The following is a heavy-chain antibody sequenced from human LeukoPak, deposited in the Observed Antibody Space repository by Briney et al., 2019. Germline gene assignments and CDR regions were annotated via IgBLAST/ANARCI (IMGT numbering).Heavy chain of an antibody. J-gene: IGHJ6*03. V-gene: IGHV1-8*03. D-gene: IGHD2-15*01. CDR2: MNPNSGNT. CDR1: GYTFTSYD. Sequence: ASVKVSCKASGYTFTSYDINWVRQATGQGLEWMGWMNPNSGNTGYAQKFQGRVTITRNTSISTAYMELSSLRSEDTAVYYCARVALSEYCSGGSCYRLRYYYMDVWGKGTTVTVSS. CDR3: ARVALSEYCSGGSCYRLRYYYMDV.